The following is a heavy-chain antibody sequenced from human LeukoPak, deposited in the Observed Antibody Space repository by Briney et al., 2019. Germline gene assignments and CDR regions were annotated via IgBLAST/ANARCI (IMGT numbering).Heavy chain of an antibody. V-gene: IGHV1-69*05. CDR2: IIPIFGTA. J-gene: IGHJ4*02. CDR1: GGTFSSYA. D-gene: IGHD5-24*01. Sequence: SVKVSCKASGGTFSSYAISWVRQAPGQGLEWMGGIIPIFGTANYAQKFQGRVTTTTDESTSTAYMELSSLRSEDTAVYYSARDSGEDGYNSWFDYWGQGTLVTVSS. CDR3: ARDSGEDGYNSWFDY.